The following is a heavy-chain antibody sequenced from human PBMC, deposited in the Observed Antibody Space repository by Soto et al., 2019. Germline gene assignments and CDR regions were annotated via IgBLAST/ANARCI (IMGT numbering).Heavy chain of an antibody. CDR3: VRVHSGTYNFDY. Sequence: GGSLRLSCAASGFTFSDHYIDWVRQAPGKGLEWVGRTRNQAHSYTTEYAASVKGRFTISRDNSKNSVYLQMNSLRTEDTAVYYCVRVHSGTYNFDYWGQGTLVTVS. D-gene: IGHD1-26*01. CDR2: TRNQAHSYTT. V-gene: IGHV3-72*01. J-gene: IGHJ4*02. CDR1: GFTFSDHY.